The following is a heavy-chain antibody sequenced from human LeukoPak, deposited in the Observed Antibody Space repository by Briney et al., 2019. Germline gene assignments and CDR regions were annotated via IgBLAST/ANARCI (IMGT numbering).Heavy chain of an antibody. Sequence: PSETLSLTCTVSGGSISSYYWSWIRQPPGKGLEWIGYIYYSGSTNYNPSLKSRVTISVDTSKNQFSLKLNSVTAADTAVYYCARVLDYYGSGTRDFDYWGQGTLVTVSS. CDR2: IYYSGST. V-gene: IGHV4-59*08. J-gene: IGHJ4*02. CDR3: ARVLDYYGSGTRDFDY. D-gene: IGHD3-10*01. CDR1: GGSISSYY.